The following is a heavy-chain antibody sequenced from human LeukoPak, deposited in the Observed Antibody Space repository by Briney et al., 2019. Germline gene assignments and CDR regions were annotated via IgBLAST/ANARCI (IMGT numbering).Heavy chain of an antibody. CDR2: INSDGRST. CDR3: ARDDAFGANDN. Sequence: PGGSLRLSCAASGFTFSSYWMHWVRQAPGKGLVWVSRINSDGRSTSYADSVKGRFTISRDNAKNTLYLQMNSLRAEDTAVYYCARDDAFGANDNWGQGTLVTVSS. D-gene: IGHD4/OR15-4a*01. J-gene: IGHJ4*02. V-gene: IGHV3-74*01. CDR1: GFTFSSYW.